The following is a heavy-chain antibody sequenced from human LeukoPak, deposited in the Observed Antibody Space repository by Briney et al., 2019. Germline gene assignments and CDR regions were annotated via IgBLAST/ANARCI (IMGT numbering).Heavy chain of an antibody. CDR1: GFTFDDYG. CDR3: ARDTPPEGYSYGPFDY. J-gene: IGHJ4*02. CDR2: INWDGGST. D-gene: IGHD5-18*01. Sequence: GGSLRLSCAASGFTFDDYGMSWVRQAPGKGLEWVSGINWDGGSTGYADSVKGRFTISRDNSKNTLYLQMNSLRAEDTAVYYCARDTPPEGYSYGPFDYWGQGTLVTVSS. V-gene: IGHV3-20*04.